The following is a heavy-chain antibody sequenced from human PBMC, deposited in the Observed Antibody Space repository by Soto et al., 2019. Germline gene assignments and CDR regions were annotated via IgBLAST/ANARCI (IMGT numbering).Heavy chain of an antibody. D-gene: IGHD4-17*01. J-gene: IGHJ4*02. Sequence: SETLSLTCAVSGGSISSSDWWSWVRQPPGKVLEWIGEIYHSGSTNYNPSLKSRVTISVDKSKNQFSLKLISVTAADTAVYYCARVGDYIQSFDYWGQGTLVTVSS. CDR1: GGSISSSDW. V-gene: IGHV4-4*02. CDR3: ARVGDYIQSFDY. CDR2: IYHSGST.